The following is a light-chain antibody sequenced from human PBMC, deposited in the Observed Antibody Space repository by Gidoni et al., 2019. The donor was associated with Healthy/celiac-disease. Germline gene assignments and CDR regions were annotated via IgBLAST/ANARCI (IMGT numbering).Light chain of an antibody. J-gene: IGKJ1*01. CDR2: AAS. CDR1: QSISSY. V-gene: IGKV1-39*01. Sequence: DIQMTQSPSSLSASVGDRVTITCRASQSISSYLNWYQQKPGNAPQLLIYAASSLQSGVPSRFSGSGAGTDFTLTISSLQPEYFATYYCQQSYSTPAVTFGQGTKVEIK. CDR3: QQSYSTPAVT.